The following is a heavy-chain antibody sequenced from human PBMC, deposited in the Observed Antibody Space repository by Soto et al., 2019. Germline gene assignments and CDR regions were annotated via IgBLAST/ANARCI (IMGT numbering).Heavy chain of an antibody. J-gene: IGHJ4*02. CDR2: INPIVSMP. D-gene: IGHD3-10*01. CDR1: GDTFSFYT. Sequence: QVQLVQSGTEVKKPGSSVKVSCKASGDTFSFYTINWVRQAPGLGLEWVGRINPIVSMPNYAQKFQGRVSMTADKYTSTAYMELRSLRSDDTAMYFCAASYGSGYRAFDYWGQGALVIVSS. V-gene: IGHV1-69*02. CDR3: AASYGSGYRAFDY.